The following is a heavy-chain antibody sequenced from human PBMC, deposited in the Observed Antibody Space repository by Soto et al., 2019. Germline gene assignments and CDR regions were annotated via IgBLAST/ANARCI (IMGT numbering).Heavy chain of an antibody. CDR2: IYPGDSDT. V-gene: IGHV5-51*01. CDR3: ARHDGNSYYMDV. Sequence: PGEALKISCEGSGYSSTSYWIGWVRQMAGKGLEWMGIIYPGDSDTRYSPSFQGQVTISADKSISTAYLQWSSLKASDPAMYYCARHDGNSYYMDVWGKGTTVTVSS. CDR1: GYSSTSYW. J-gene: IGHJ6*03. D-gene: IGHD1-26*01.